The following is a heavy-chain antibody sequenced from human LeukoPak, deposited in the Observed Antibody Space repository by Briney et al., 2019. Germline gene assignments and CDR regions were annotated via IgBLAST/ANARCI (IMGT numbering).Heavy chain of an antibody. Sequence: SVKVSCKASGGTFSSYTISWVRQAPGQGLEWMGRIIPILGIANYAQKFQGRVTITADKSTSTAYMELSSLRSDDTAVYYCARCPAQPPAGYYHIDYWGQGTLVTVSS. V-gene: IGHV1-69*02. CDR3: ARCPAQPPAGYYHIDY. CDR1: GGTFSSYT. J-gene: IGHJ4*02. CDR2: IIPILGIA. D-gene: IGHD3-10*01.